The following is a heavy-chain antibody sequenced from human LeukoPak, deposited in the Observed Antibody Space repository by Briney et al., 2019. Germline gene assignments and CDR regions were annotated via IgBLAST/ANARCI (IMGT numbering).Heavy chain of an antibody. D-gene: IGHD4-17*01. CDR3: ARALTTTGSDY. CDR2: IFYSGST. V-gene: IGHV4-31*03. CDR1: GASIGSGGYY. J-gene: IGHJ4*02. Sequence: SETLSLTCTVSGASIGSGGYYWSWIRQHPGKGLEWIGCIFYSGSTFYNPSLKSRDTISVDTSKNQFSLKLSSVTAADTAVYYCARALTTTGSDYWGQGTLVTVYS.